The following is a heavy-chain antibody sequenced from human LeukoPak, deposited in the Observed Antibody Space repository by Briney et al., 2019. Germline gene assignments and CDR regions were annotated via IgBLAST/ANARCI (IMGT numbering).Heavy chain of an antibody. CDR1: GGSISSYY. V-gene: IGHV4-59*01. Sequence: SGPTLVKPSETLSLTCTVSGGSISSYYWSWIRQPPGKGLEWIGYIYYSGSTNYNPSLKSRVTISVDTSENQFSLKLSSVTAADTAVYYCARVRRGKFSGSWEGTFDYWGQGTLVTVSS. D-gene: IGHD1-26*01. J-gene: IGHJ4*02. CDR2: IYYSGST. CDR3: ARVRRGKFSGSWEGTFDY.